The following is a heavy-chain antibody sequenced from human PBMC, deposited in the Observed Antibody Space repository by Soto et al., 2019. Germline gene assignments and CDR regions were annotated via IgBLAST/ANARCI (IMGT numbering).Heavy chain of an antibody. CDR1: GHLFNNHW. CDR2: IFTRDSET. J-gene: IGHJ4*02. V-gene: IGHV5-51*01. CDR3: ARGYFDSGHGYDY. D-gene: IGHD3-10*01. Sequence: GESLKISCKGPGHLFNNHWIGWVRQTPGKGLEWMGLIFTRDSETKTSPSFQGHVSFSVDNSINTVYLQWTSLKTTDTGIYFCARGYFDSGHGYDYWGQGTLVTVSS.